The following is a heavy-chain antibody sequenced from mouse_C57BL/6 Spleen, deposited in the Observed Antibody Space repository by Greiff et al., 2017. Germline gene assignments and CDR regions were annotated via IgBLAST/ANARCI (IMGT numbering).Heavy chain of an antibody. D-gene: IGHD2-4*01. CDR2: IHPSDSDT. CDR3: AMAYYEYDEPLYAMDY. J-gene: IGHJ4*01. CDR1: GYTFTSYW. Sequence: VQLQQPGAELVKPGASVKVSCKASGYTFTSYWMHWVKQRPGQGLEWIGRIHPSDSDTNYNQKFKGKATLTVDKSSSTAYIQLSSLTSEDSAVYYCAMAYYEYDEPLYAMDYWGQGTSVTVSS. V-gene: IGHV1-74*01.